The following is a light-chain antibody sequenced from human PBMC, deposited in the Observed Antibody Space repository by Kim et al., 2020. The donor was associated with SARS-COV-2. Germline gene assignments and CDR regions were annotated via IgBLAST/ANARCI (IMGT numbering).Light chain of an antibody. CDR1: NGHSTYA. CDR2: LYSDGGH. CDR3: QTWGSGTVV. Sequence: ASVKLTCTLSNGHSTYAIAWYQQQPDKSPRYLMKLYSDGGHVKGDGIPDRLSGSSSGPQRYLTISSLQSEDEADYYCQTWGSGTVVFGGGTQLTVL. V-gene: IGLV4-69*01. J-gene: IGLJ2*01.